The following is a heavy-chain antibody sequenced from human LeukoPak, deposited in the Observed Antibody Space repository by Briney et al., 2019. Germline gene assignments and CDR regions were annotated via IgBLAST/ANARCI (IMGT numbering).Heavy chain of an antibody. V-gene: IGHV1-69*08. D-gene: IGHD1-7*01. J-gene: IGHJ4*02. CDR3: AREAKTSNWNSVPYLDY. CDR2: IIPMFNTA. Sequence: ASVKVSCKASGGTFSSYSFTWVRQAPGQGLEWIGRIIPMFNTANYAQDFQGRITITADKSASTAYMELITLRSEDTAVYYCAREAKTSNWNSVPYLDYWGQGTLITVSS. CDR1: GGTFSSYS.